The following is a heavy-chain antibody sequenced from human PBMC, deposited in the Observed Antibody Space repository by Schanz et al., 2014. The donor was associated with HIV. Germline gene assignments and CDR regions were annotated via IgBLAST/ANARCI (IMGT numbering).Heavy chain of an antibody. Sequence: QVQLVESGGGVVQPGRSLRLSCAVSGFTLSSYGMHWVRQAPGKGLEWVAVISYDGSNKYYAESVKGRFAISRDNSKNTLFLQMNSLRAEDTAIYYCTGGLYYDSIPFDPWGQGTLVTVSS. CDR1: GFTLSSYG. D-gene: IGHD3-22*01. J-gene: IGHJ5*02. CDR2: ISYDGSNK. CDR3: TGGLYYDSIPFDP. V-gene: IGHV3-30*03.